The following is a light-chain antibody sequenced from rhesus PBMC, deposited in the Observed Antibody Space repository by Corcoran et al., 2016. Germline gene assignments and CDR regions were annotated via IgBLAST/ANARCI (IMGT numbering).Light chain of an antibody. Sequence: DVVMTQSPLALTITPGQPASISCRYSQRLVHSDGSNYLLGNQQKPGQTSRLLIYEVSNRYFGFPDRFSGRGAGTDFTLKISSVEPEDVGVYYCMQYTHIPPTFGQGTKVEIK. V-gene: IGKV2-64*01. CDR3: MQYTHIPPT. CDR2: EVS. J-gene: IGKJ1*01. CDR1: QRLVHSDGSNY.